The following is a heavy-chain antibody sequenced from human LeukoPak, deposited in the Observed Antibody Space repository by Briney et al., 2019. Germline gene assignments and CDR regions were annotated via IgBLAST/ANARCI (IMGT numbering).Heavy chain of an antibody. CDR2: IYYSGST. CDR1: GGSISSYY. CDR3: ARVLPVINWYDP. J-gene: IGHJ5*02. D-gene: IGHD3-9*01. Sequence: SETLSLTCTVSGGSISSYYWSWIRQPPGKGLEWIGYIYYSGSTNYNPSLKSRVTISVDTSKNQLSLKLSSVTTADTAVYYCARVLPVINWYDPWGQGTLVTVSS. V-gene: IGHV4-59*01.